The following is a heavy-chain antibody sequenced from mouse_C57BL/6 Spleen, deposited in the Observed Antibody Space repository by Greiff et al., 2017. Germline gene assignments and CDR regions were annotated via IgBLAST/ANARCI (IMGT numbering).Heavy chain of an antibody. D-gene: IGHD1-1*01. J-gene: IGHJ2*01. CDR2: INPGSGGT. CDR3: AVIYYYGSSQYYFDY. V-gene: IGHV1-54*01. Sequence: QVQLQQSGAELVRPGTSVKVSCKASGYAFTNYLIEWVKQRPGQGLAWIGVINPGSGGTNYNEKFKGKATLTADKSSSTAYMQLSSLTSEDSAVYFCAVIYYYGSSQYYFDYWGQGTTLTVSS. CDR1: GYAFTNYL.